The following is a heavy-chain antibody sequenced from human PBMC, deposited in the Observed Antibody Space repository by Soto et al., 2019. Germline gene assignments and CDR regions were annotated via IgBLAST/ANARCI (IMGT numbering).Heavy chain of an antibody. CDR2: ISYDGSNK. D-gene: IGHD5-18*01. J-gene: IGHJ4*02. CDR3: AAMDTALFSPSEY. CDR1: GFTFSSYG. Sequence: GGSLRLSCAASGFTFSSYGMHWVRQAPGKGLEWVAVISYDGSNKYYADSVKGRFTISRDNSKNTLYLQMNSLRAEDTAVYYYAAMDTALFSPSEYWGQGTLVTVSS. V-gene: IGHV3-30*03.